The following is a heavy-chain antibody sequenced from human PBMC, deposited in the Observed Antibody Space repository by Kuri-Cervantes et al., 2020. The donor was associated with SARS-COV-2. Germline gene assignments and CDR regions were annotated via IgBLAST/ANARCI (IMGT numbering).Heavy chain of an antibody. D-gene: IGHD2-2*03. CDR2: ISYDGSSK. V-gene: IGHV3-30-3*01. CDR1: GFTFSSYA. CDR3: TTDRLLDIRTFDY. Sequence: GESLKISCAASGFTFSSYAMHWVRQAPGKGLEWVAVISYDGSSKYYADSVKGRFTISRDNSKNTLYLQMNSLRAEDTAVYYCTTDRLLDIRTFDYWGQGTLVTVSS. J-gene: IGHJ4*02.